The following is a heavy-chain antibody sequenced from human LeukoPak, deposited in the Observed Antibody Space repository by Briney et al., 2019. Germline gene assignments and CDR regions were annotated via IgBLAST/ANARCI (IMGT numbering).Heavy chain of an antibody. Sequence: SETLSLTCTVSGGSINNYYWSWIRQPPGKGLEWIGYVYYSGSTNYNPSLKSRVTISVDTSKNQFSLKLSSVTAADTAVYYCARGGGMVAATIDYWGQGTLVTVSS. CDR2: VYYSGST. CDR3: ARGGGMVAATIDY. CDR1: GGSINNYY. D-gene: IGHD2-15*01. V-gene: IGHV4-59*01. J-gene: IGHJ4*02.